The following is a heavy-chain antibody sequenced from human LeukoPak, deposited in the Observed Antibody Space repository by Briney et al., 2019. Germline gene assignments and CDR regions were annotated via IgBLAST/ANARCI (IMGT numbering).Heavy chain of an antibody. CDR2: ISSSSSYI. Sequence: FXXXSYSMNWVRQAPGKGLEWVSSISSSSSYIYYADSVKGRFTISRDNAKNSLYLQMNSLRAEDTAVYYXXRGRRXHXXMDVWGKGXTVTVSS. V-gene: IGHV3-21*01. CDR1: FXXXSYS. J-gene: IGHJ6*03. CDR3: XRGRRXHXXMDV.